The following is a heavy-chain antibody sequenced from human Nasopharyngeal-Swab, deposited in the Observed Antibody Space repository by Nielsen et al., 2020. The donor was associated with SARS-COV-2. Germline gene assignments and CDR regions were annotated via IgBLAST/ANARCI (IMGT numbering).Heavy chain of an antibody. D-gene: IGHD3-22*01. J-gene: IGHJ4*02. Sequence: GESLKISCAASGFTFSNYAMSWVRQAPGKGLEWVSAISGSGGSTYYADSVKGRFTISRDNSENTLSLQMNSLRAEDTAVYYCARERRSGLRYYFDYWGQGTLVTVSS. CDR2: ISGSGGST. CDR3: ARERRSGLRYYFDY. V-gene: IGHV3-23*01. CDR1: GFTFSNYA.